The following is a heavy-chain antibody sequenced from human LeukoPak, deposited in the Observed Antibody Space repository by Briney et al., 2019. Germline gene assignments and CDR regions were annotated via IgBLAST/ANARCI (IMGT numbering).Heavy chain of an antibody. J-gene: IGHJ3*02. CDR1: GFTFSSYA. CDR2: ISYDGSNK. CDR3: AREGTLRYFANAFDI. D-gene: IGHD3-9*01. V-gene: IGHV3-30-3*01. Sequence: PGGSLRLSCAASGFTFSSYAMHWVRQAPGKGLEWVAVISYDGSNKYYADSVKGRFTISRDNSKNTLYLQMNSLRAEDTAVYYCAREGTLRYFANAFDIWGQGTMVTVSS.